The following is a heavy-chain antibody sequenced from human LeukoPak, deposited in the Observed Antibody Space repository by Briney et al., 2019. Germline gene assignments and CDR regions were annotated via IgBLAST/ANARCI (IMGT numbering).Heavy chain of an antibody. J-gene: IGHJ4*02. CDR2: ISSSGSTI. CDR3: ATTPVCYYDSSGYDY. CDR1: GFTFSSYE. Sequence: GGSLRLSCAASGFTFSSYEMNWVRQAPGKGLEWVSYISSSGSTIYYADSVKGRFTISRDNAKNSLYLQMNSLRAEDTAVYYCATTPVCYYDSSGYDYWGQGTLVTVSS. D-gene: IGHD3-22*01. V-gene: IGHV3-48*03.